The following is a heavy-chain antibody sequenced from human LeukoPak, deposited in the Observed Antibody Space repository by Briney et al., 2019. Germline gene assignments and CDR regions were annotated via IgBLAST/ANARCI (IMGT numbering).Heavy chain of an antibody. CDR1: GGSFSGYY. Sequence: SETLSLTCAVYGGSFSGYYWSWIRQPPGKGLEWIGEINHSGSTNYNPSLKSRVTISVDTSKNQFSLKLSSVTAADTAVYYCARGSTHYYGSGSQSDYSGPRTLVTVSS. CDR3: ARGSTHYYGSGSQSDY. V-gene: IGHV4-34*01. J-gene: IGHJ4*02. D-gene: IGHD3-10*01. CDR2: INHSGST.